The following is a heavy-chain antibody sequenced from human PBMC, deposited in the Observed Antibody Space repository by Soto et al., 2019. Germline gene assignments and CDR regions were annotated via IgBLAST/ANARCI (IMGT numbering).Heavy chain of an antibody. CDR1: GGSISSGGYY. D-gene: IGHD3-16*01. V-gene: IGHV4-31*03. CDR2: IYYSGST. CDR3: ARTNDMLEWMHRGYKWFDP. Sequence: TLSLTCTVSGGSISSGGYYWSWIRQHPGKGLEWIGYIYYSGSTYYNPSLKSRVTISVDTSKNQFSLKLSSVTAADTAVYYCARTNDMLEWMHRGYKWFDPWGQGTLVTVSS. J-gene: IGHJ5*02.